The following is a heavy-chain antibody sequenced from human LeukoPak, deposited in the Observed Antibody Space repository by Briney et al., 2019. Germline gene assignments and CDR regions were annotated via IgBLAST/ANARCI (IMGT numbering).Heavy chain of an antibody. CDR3: AKDLYLRDFWSGYFDY. CDR1: GNYW. V-gene: IGHV3-74*01. Sequence: PGGSLRLSCAAPGNYWMHWVRQAPGKGLVWVSHINSDGSWTGYADSVKGRFTISKDNAKNTVYLQMNSLRAEDTAVFYCAKDLYLRDFWSGYFDYWGQGIPVTVSS. J-gene: IGHJ4*02. D-gene: IGHD3-3*01. CDR2: INSDGSWT.